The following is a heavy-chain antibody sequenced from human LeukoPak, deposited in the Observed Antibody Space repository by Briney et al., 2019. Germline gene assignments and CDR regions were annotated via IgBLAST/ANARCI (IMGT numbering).Heavy chain of an antibody. D-gene: IGHD5-18*01. CDR1: GFTFSSYA. CDR2: ISYDGSNK. J-gene: IGHJ4*02. CDR3: ARDWARGYIYGLTRSYFDY. V-gene: IGHV3-30-3*01. Sequence: PGGSLRLSCAASGFTFSSYAMHWVRQAPGKGLEWVAVISYDGSNKYYADSVKGRFTISRDTSKNRVYLQMNSLRAEDTAVYYCARDWARGYIYGLTRSYFDYWGQGTLVTVSS.